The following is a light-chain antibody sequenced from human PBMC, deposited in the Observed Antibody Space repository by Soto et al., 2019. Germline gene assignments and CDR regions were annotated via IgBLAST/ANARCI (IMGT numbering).Light chain of an antibody. V-gene: IGKV3-20*01. CDR1: QSFSSSY. CDR3: QQYGSSPPGT. J-gene: IGKJ1*01. Sequence: EIVLTQSPGSLSLSPGERATLSCRASQSFSSSYLAWDQQKPGQAPRLLIYGASSRATGSPDRFSGSGSGTDLTLTISRLEPEDSAVYYCQQYGSSPPGTFGQGTKVDIK. CDR2: GAS.